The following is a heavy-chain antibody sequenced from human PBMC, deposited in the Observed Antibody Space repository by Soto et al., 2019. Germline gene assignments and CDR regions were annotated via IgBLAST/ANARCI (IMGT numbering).Heavy chain of an antibody. CDR1: GYSFTSFY. V-gene: IGHV1-46*01. Sequence: QVQLVQSGAEVKEPGASVKISCKPSGYSFTSFYMHWVRQAPGQGLGWMGTINPNGGSTTYAQKFQGRVTMTRDTSTSTLYMDLSGLRSEDTAVYYCARAIPHFDYWGQGTLVTVSS. CDR3: ARAIPHFDY. J-gene: IGHJ4*02. CDR2: INPNGGST. D-gene: IGHD2-21*01.